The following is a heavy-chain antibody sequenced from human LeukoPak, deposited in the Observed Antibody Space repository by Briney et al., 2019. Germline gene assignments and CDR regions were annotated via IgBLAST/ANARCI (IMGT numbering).Heavy chain of an antibody. V-gene: IGHV4-59*01. CDR1: GGSISGYY. Sequence: SETLSLTCTVSGGSISGYYWSWIRQPPGKGLEWIRYIYYSGSTDYDPSLKSRVTMSVDTSKNQFSLKLSSVTAADTAVYYCARMGAIAGASANPDYWGQGTLVTVSS. CDR2: IYYSGST. CDR3: ARMGAIAGASANPDY. D-gene: IGHD4/OR15-4a*01. J-gene: IGHJ4*02.